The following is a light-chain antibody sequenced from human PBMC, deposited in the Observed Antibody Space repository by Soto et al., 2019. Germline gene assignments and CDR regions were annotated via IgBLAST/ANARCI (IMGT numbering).Light chain of an antibody. CDR3: EQYYSYPLT. Sequence: AIRMTQSPSSLSASTGDRVTITCRSSQGISSYLAWYQQKPGKAPKLLIYAASTLQSGVPSRFSGSGSGTDFTLTISCLPSEDFATYYCEQYYSYPLTFGQGTRLFIK. CDR1: QGISSY. J-gene: IGKJ5*01. V-gene: IGKV1-8*01. CDR2: AAS.